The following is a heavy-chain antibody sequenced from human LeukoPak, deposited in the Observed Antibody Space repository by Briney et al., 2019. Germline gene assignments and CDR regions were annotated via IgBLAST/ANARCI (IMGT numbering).Heavy chain of an antibody. CDR2: IYSGGST. V-gene: IGHV3-66*01. Sequence: GVTLRLSCAASGFTFSSNYMSWVRQAPGKGLEWVSVIYSGGSTYYADSVKGRFTISRDNSKNTLYLQMNSLRAENTAVYYCARDRGMDVWGQGTAVTVSS. CDR1: GFTFSSNY. CDR3: ARDRGMDV. J-gene: IGHJ6*02.